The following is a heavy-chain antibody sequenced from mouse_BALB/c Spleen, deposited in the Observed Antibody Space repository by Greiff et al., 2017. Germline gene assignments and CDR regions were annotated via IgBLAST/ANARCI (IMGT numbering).Heavy chain of an antibody. V-gene: IGHV1-18*01. Sequence: EVQVVESGPELVKPGASVKIPCKASGYTFTDYNMDWVKQSHGKSLEWIGDINPNNGGTIYNQKFKGKATLTVDKSSSTAYMELRSLTSEDTAVYYCARSKTARATFYAMDYWGQGTSVTVSS. CDR1: GYTFTDYN. CDR2: INPNNGGT. D-gene: IGHD3-2*01. J-gene: IGHJ4*01. CDR3: ARSKTARATFYAMDY.